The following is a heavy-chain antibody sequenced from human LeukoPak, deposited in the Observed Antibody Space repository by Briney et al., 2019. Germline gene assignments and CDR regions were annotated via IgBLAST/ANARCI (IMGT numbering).Heavy chain of an antibody. V-gene: IGHV3-7*01. D-gene: IGHD1-26*01. J-gene: IGHJ3*01. Sequence: GGSLRLSCAASGFTFSNYWMSWVRQAPGQGLEWVANIKQGGSEKYYVDSVKGRFTISRDNAKNSLYLQMNSLRAEDTAVYYCARDTSSGTYYWADALDVWGQGTMVIVSS. CDR3: ARDTSSGTYYWADALDV. CDR2: IKQGGSEK. CDR1: GFTFSNYW.